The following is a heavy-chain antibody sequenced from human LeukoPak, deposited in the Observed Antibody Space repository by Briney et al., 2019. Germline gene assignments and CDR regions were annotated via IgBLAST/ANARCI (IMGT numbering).Heavy chain of an antibody. V-gene: IGHV6-1*01. CDR2: TYYRSKWYN. CDR3: ARDSPLTTVTTFPYWYFDL. J-gene: IGHJ2*01. CDR1: GDSVSSNSAA. Sequence: SQTLSLTCAISGDSVSSNSAAWNWIRRSPSRGLEWLGRTYYRSKWYNDYAVSVKSRITINPGTSKNQFSLQLNSVTPEDTAVYYCARDSPLTTVTTFPYWYFDLWGRGTLVTVSS. D-gene: IGHD4-17*01.